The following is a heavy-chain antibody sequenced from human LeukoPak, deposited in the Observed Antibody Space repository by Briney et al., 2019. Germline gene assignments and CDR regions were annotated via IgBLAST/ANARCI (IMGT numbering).Heavy chain of an antibody. J-gene: IGHJ4*02. CDR3: ARHFAYSSSSYFDY. CDR2: VYYTGRT. V-gene: IGHV4-59*08. Sequence: SETLSLTCSVSGGSVSNYYWSWIRQPPGQGLEWIGYVYYTGRTNYNPSLKRRATMLEAKSKSQSSLRLYSVTVADTAVYYCARHFAYSSSSYFDYWGQGSLVTVSS. D-gene: IGHD6-6*01. CDR1: GGSVSNYY.